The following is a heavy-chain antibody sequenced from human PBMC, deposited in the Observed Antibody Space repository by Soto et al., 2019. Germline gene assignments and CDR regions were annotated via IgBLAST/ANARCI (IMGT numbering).Heavy chain of an antibody. Sequence: GGSLRLSCAASGFTFSSYGMHWVRQAPGKGLEWVAVIWYDGSNKYYADSVKGLFTISRDKSKNKLYLQMNSLRAEDTAVYYCARELYPSYGSGSYWDYYYYYMDVWGKGTTVTVSS. V-gene: IGHV3-33*01. CDR2: IWYDGSNK. J-gene: IGHJ6*03. CDR3: ARELYPSYGSGSYWDYYYYYMDV. D-gene: IGHD3-10*01. CDR1: GFTFSSYG.